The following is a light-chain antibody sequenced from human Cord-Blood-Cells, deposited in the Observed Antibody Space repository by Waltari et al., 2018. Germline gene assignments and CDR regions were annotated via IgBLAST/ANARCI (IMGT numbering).Light chain of an antibody. Sequence: DIQITHSPSPLSASVGDRLTITCRASQSISSWLAWYQQKPGKAPKPRIYGASSLESGVPSRFGGSGSGTEFTLTIGNQQPDDFATYYFQQYNSYSTFVQVNKV. CDR3: QQYNSYST. CDR2: GAS. CDR1: QSISSW. V-gene: IGKV1-5*01. J-gene: IGKJ1*01.